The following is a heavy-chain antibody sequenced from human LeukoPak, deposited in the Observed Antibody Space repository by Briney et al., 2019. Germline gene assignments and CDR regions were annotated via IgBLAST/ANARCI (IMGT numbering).Heavy chain of an antibody. CDR2: ISWNSGST. J-gene: IGHJ4*02. CDR3: AKGRQGYYPSYFDY. D-gene: IGHD3-22*01. CDR1: GFTFDDYA. V-gene: IGHV3-9*01. Sequence: PGGSLRLSCAASGFTFDDYAMHWVRQAPGKGLEWVSGISWNSGSTGYADSVKGRFTISRDNAKNSLYLQMNSLRAEDTALYYCAKGRQGYYPSYFDYWGQGTLVTVSS.